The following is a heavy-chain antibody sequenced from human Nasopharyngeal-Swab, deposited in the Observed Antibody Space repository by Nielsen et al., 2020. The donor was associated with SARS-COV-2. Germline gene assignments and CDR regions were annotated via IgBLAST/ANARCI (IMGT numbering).Heavy chain of an antibody. V-gene: IGHV3-21*01. CDR1: GFTFSSYS. J-gene: IGHJ4*02. D-gene: IGHD1-26*01. CDR3: AREMVGAPFDY. Sequence: GGSLRLSCAASGFTFSSYSMNWVRQAPGKGLEWVSSISSSSSYIYYADLVKGRFTISRDNAKNSLYLQMNSLRAEDTAVYYCAREMVGAPFDYWGQGTLVTVSS. CDR2: ISSSSSYI.